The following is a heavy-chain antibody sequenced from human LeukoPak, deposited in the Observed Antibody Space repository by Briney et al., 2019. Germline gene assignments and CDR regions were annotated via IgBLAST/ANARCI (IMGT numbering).Heavy chain of an antibody. CDR3: ARDLPGGCSSTSCNYYYYGMDV. D-gene: IGHD2-2*01. CDR1: GYTFTGYY. V-gene: IGHV1-2*02. Sequence: ASVKVSCKASGYTFTGYYIHWVRQAPGQGLEWMGWINANSGATNFAEKFQGRVTMTRDTSISTAYMELSRLRSDDTAVYYCARDLPGGCSSTSCNYYYYGMDVWGQGTTVTVSS. CDR2: INANSGAT. J-gene: IGHJ6*02.